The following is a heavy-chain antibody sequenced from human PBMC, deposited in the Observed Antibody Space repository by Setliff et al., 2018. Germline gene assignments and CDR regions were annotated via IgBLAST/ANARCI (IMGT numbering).Heavy chain of an antibody. CDR1: GYTFTSYG. D-gene: IGHD3-22*01. CDR2: ISAYNGNT. V-gene: IGHV1-18*01. CDR3: ARVPSYDSSGYYYYYYYYMDV. J-gene: IGHJ6*03. Sequence: GASVKVSCKASGYTFTSYGISWVRQAPGQGLEWMGWISAYNGNTNYAQKLQGRVTMTTDTSTSTAYMELRSLRSDGTAVYYCARVPSYDSSGYYYYYYYYMDVWGKGTTVTVSS.